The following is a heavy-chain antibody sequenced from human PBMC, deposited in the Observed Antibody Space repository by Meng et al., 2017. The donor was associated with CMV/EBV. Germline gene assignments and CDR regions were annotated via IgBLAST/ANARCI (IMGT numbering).Heavy chain of an antibody. CDR3: ARVQVWYQLLYYFDY. Sequence: GESLKISCAASGFTFSSYSMNWVRQAPGKGLEWVSSISSSSSYMYYADSVKGRFTISRDNAKNSLYLQMNSLRAEDTAVYYCARVQVWYQLLYYFDYWGQGTLVTVSS. J-gene: IGHJ4*02. D-gene: IGHD2-2*01. CDR2: ISSSSSYM. CDR1: GFTFSSYS. V-gene: IGHV3-21*01.